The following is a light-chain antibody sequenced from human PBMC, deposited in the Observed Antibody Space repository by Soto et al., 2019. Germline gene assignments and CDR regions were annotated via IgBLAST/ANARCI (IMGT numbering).Light chain of an antibody. CDR3: QHYNDFSWT. V-gene: IGKV1-5*03. J-gene: IGKJ1*01. CDR1: QSISIL. CDR2: ATS. Sequence: DIHLTQSPSTLSASVGDRVTITCRASQSISILLAWYQQKPGKAPNLLIYATSTLETGGPSRFSGSGSGTEFTLTISSLQPDDSATYYCQHYNDFSWTFGQGTKVEIK.